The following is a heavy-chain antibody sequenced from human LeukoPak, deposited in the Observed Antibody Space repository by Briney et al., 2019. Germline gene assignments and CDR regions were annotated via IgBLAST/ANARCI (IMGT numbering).Heavy chain of an antibody. V-gene: IGHV1-46*01. CDR1: GYTFTSYY. CDR3: ARDGRVAGTGENWFDP. CDR2: INPSGGST. D-gene: IGHD6-19*01. J-gene: IGHJ5*02. Sequence: ASVKVSCMASGYTFTSYYMHWVRQAPGQGLEWMGIINPSGGSTSYAQKFQGRVTKARDTSTSTVYMELSSLRSEDTAVYYCARDGRVAGTGENWFDPWGQGTLVTVSS.